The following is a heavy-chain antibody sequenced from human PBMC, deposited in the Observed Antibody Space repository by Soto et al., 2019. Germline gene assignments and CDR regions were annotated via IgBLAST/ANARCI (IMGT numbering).Heavy chain of an antibody. CDR3: ATASVTMVRLVFYYYCMDV. V-gene: IGHV3-21*01. D-gene: IGHD3-10*01. CDR2: ISSSSSYI. J-gene: IGHJ6*02. Sequence: LGLSCAASGFTFSSYCMTWVRQAPGKGREWVSSISSSSSYIYYADSVKSRFTISSYNANSSLYLQMNILIAQDTPVYYCATASVTMVRLVFYYYCMDVWGQGTTVTVSS. CDR1: GFTFSSYC.